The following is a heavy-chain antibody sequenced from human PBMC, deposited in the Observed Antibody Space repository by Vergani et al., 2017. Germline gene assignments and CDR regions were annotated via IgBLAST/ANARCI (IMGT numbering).Heavy chain of an antibody. CDR3: TRDYYDSSGYYEGRYYYGMDV. Sequence: EVQLVESGGGLVKPGRSLRLSCTASGFTFGEYAMSLFRQAPGKGLEWEGFIRCKAYGGTTEYAASVKGRFTISSDDYKSIAYLQMNSLKTEDTAVYYCTRDYYDSSGYYEGRYYYGMDVWGQGTTVTVSS. CDR2: IRCKAYGGTT. CDR1: GFTFGEYA. D-gene: IGHD3-22*01. V-gene: IGHV3-49*05. J-gene: IGHJ6*02.